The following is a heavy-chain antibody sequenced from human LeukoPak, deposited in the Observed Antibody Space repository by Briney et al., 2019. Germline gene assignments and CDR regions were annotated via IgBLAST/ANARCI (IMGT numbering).Heavy chain of an antibody. Sequence: GGSLGLSCAASGIAFSNSIMHWVRQAPGKGLEWVSAMSFDGFSKYYADSLKGRFTISRDNSKSTLYLQMNSLRAEDTVVYYCAKDGFAAAGTGYFDYWGQGTLVTVSS. CDR2: MSFDGFSK. CDR1: GIAFSNSI. V-gene: IGHV3-30*04. J-gene: IGHJ4*02. D-gene: IGHD6-13*01. CDR3: AKDGFAAAGTGYFDY.